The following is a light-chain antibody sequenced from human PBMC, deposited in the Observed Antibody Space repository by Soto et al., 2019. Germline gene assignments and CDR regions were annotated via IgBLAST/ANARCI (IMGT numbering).Light chain of an antibody. V-gene: IGLV3-21*02. CDR3: QVWDSDTDHYV. J-gene: IGLJ1*01. Sequence: SYELTQPPSVSVAPGQTASISCGGNNIGGKSVHWYQKKSGQAPVMVVFDDSDRPSGIPERLSGSHSGNTATLTISRVEAGDEADYYCQVWDSDTDHYVFGTGTQLTVL. CDR2: DDS. CDR1: NIGGKS.